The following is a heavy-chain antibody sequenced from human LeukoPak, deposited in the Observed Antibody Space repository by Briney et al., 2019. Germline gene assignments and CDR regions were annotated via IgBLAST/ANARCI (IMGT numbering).Heavy chain of an antibody. CDR2: IYTSGRT. J-gene: IGHJ4*02. D-gene: IGHD2-2*02. Sequence: SETLSLTCTVSSGSISSGSYYWSWIRQPAGKGLEWIGRIYTSGRTNYNPSLKSRVTISLDTSKNQFSLQLNSVTAADTAVYYCARGRYILHYWGQGTLVTVSS. CDR3: ARGRYILHY. V-gene: IGHV4-61*02. CDR1: SGSISSGSYY.